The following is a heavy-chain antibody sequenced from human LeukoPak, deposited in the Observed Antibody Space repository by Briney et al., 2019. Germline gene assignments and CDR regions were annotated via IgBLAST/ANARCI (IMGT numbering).Heavy chain of an antibody. D-gene: IGHD5-18*01. J-gene: IGHJ3*02. CDR3: ARKTQAKYSYGFRAFDI. CDR1: GGSISSYY. Sequence: PSETLSLTCTVSGGSISSYYWSWTHQPPGKGLEWIGEINHSGSTNYNPSLKSRVTISVDTSKNQFSLKLSSVTAADTAVYYCARKTQAKYSYGFRAFDIWGQGTMVTVSS. CDR2: INHSGST. V-gene: IGHV4-34*01.